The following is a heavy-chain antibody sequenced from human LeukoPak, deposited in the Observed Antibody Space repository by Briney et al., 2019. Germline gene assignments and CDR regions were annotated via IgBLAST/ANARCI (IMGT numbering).Heavy chain of an antibody. CDR3: ASHNYALGPWAGYYYYYYMDV. J-gene: IGHJ6*03. Sequence: PSETLSLTCTVSGASISSYYWTWIRQPPGKGLEWIGYIYYSGSTNYNPSLKSRVTISVDTSQNQFSLKLNSVTAADTAVYYCASHNYALGPWAGYYYYYYMDVWGKGTTVTVSS. V-gene: IGHV4-59*01. D-gene: IGHD4-11*01. CDR1: GASISSYY. CDR2: IYYSGST.